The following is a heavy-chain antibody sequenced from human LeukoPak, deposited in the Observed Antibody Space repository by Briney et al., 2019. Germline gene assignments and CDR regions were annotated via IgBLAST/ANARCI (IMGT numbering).Heavy chain of an antibody. CDR3: AHRRPVGASYGVGFDP. V-gene: IGHV2-5*02. J-gene: IGHJ5*02. Sequence: SGPTLVNPTQTLTLTCTFSGFSLTTSGVAVGWIRQPPGKALEWLALIYWDDDKRYRSSLKSRLTITKDTSKNQVVLTMTNMDPVDTATYYRAHRRPVGASYGVGFDPWGQGTLVTVSS. CDR2: IYWDDDK. CDR1: GFSLTTSGVA. D-gene: IGHD1-26*01.